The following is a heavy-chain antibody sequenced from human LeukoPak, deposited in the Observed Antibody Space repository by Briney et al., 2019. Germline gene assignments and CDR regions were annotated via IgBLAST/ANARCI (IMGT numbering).Heavy chain of an antibody. CDR2: ITWNSDDM. Sequence: GGSLRLSCAASGFSFEAYGLYWVRQAPEKGLEWVSGITWNSDDMAYADSVKGRFTISRDNAKNCLYLQMNSLTVEDTALYYCTRVTSWRTGFDYWGQGTLVTVSS. D-gene: IGHD1-1*01. J-gene: IGHJ4*02. CDR1: GFSFEAYG. CDR3: TRVTSWRTGFDY. V-gene: IGHV3-9*01.